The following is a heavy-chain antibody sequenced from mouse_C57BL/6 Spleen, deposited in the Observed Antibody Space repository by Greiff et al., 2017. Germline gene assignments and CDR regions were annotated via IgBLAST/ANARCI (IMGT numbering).Heavy chain of an antibody. CDR2: INPSSGYT. J-gene: IGHJ4*01. D-gene: IGHD3-2*02. CDR3: ARLCAAHSPYYAMDY. CDR1: GYTFTSYT. Sequence: QVQLQQSGAELARPGASVKMSCKASGYTFTSYTMHWVKQRPGQGLEWIGYINPSSGYTKYTQKFKDKATMTSDKSSSTAYMQLSSLTSEDSAVYYCARLCAAHSPYYAMDYWGPGTSVTVSS. V-gene: IGHV1-4*01.